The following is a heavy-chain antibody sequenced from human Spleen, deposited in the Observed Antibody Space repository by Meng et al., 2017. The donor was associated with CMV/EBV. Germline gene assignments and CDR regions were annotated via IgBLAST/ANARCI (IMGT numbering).Heavy chain of an antibody. CDR1: GGSITSYY. Sequence: SETLSLTCTVSGGSITSYYWSWIRQPPGKGLEWIGYIYYSGSTNYNPSLKSQVTISKDTSKNQFSLKLSSVTAADTAVYYCARIYCSSTSCGWFDPWGQGTLVTVSS. J-gene: IGHJ5*02. CDR2: IYYSGST. V-gene: IGHV4-59*01. D-gene: IGHD2-2*01. CDR3: ARIYCSSTSCGWFDP.